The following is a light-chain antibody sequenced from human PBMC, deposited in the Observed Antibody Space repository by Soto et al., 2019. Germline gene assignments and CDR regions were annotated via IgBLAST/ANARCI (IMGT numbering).Light chain of an antibody. V-gene: IGKV3-15*01. CDR3: QQYNNWPQT. Sequence: EVVLTQSPGTLSLSPGERATLFCRASQSVSSSYLAWYQQKPGQAPRLLIHDASTRATGIPARFSGSGSGTDFTLTISGLQSEDFAVYYCQQYNNWPQTFGQGTKVDIK. J-gene: IGKJ1*01. CDR2: DAS. CDR1: QSVSSSY.